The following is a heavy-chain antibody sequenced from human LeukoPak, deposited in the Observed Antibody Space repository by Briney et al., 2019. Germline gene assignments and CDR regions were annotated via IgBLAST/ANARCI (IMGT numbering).Heavy chain of an antibody. CDR1: GGTFSNYA. Sequence: SVKVSCTASGGTFSNYAISWVRQAPGQGLEWMGGIIPIFGTANYAQKFQGRVTITADKSTSTAYMELSSLRSEDTAVYYCARVRIAAAGTSFDYWGQGTLVTVSS. D-gene: IGHD6-13*01. CDR3: ARVRIAAAGTSFDY. V-gene: IGHV1-69*06. CDR2: IIPIFGTA. J-gene: IGHJ4*02.